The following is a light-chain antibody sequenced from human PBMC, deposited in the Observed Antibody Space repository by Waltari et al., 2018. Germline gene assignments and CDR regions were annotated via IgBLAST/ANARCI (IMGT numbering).Light chain of an antibody. CDR3: AAWDDSLSGPL. CDR2: RNN. CDR1: SSNIGSNY. Sequence: QSVLTQPPSASGTPGQRVTISCSGSSSNIGSNYVYWYQQLPGTAPKPLIYRNNQLPCGVPGRFSGSKSGTSASLAISGLRSEDESDYYCAAWDDSLSGPLFGGGTKLTVL. V-gene: IGLV1-47*01. J-gene: IGLJ2*01.